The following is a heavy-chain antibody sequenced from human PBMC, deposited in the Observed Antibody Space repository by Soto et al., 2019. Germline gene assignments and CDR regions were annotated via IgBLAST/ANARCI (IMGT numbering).Heavy chain of an antibody. J-gene: IGHJ6*02. V-gene: IGHV3-23*01. D-gene: IGHD4-4*01. CDR1: GFTFSSFA. CDR3: AKEVTYSGHDGLDV. Sequence: GGSLRLSCAASGFTFSSFAMNWVRQPPGKGLEWVSAISGSGDYTYYAVSVKGRFTISRDNSKNTLFLQMNSLRAEDTAVYYCAKEVTYSGHDGLDVWGQGTTVTVSS. CDR2: ISGSGDYT.